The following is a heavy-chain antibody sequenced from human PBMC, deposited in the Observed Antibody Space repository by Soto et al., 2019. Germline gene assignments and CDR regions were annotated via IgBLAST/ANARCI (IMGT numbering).Heavy chain of an antibody. Sequence: PGESLKISCNGSGYSFTSYWIGWVRQRPGKGLEWMGIIYPGDSDTRYSPSFQGQVTISADKSISTAYLQWSSLKASDTAMYYCARSYCSGGSCYSGWDYYYYYGMDVWGQGTAVTVS. CDR2: IYPGDSDT. J-gene: IGHJ6*02. D-gene: IGHD2-15*01. CDR3: ARSYCSGGSCYSGWDYYYYYGMDV. CDR1: GYSFTSYW. V-gene: IGHV5-51*01.